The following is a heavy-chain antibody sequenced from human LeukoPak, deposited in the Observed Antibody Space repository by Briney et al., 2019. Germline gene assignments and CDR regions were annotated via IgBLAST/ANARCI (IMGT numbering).Heavy chain of an antibody. CDR2: IWYDGSNK. V-gene: IGHV3-33*01. D-gene: IGHD3-3*01. CDR1: GFTFSSYG. Sequence: PGRSLRLSCAASGFTFSSYGMHWVRQAPGKGLEWVAVIWYDGSNKYYADSVKGRFTISRDNSKNTLYLQMNSLRAEDTAVYYCARDSGDDFWSGYYGYWGQGTLVTVSS. CDR3: ARDSGDDFWSGYYGY. J-gene: IGHJ4*02.